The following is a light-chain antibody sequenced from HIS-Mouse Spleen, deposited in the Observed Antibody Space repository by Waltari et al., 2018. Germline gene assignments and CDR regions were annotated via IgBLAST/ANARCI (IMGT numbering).Light chain of an antibody. CDR1: SRDGGIYNL. CDR2: EGS. Sequence: QSALTQPASVSGSPGQSITISCTGTSRDGGIYNLISWYQQHPGKAPKLMIYEGSKRPSGVSNRSSGSKSGNTASLTISGLQAEDEADYYCCSYAGSSTLVFGGGTKLTVL. V-gene: IGLV2-23*01. CDR3: CSYAGSSTLV. J-gene: IGLJ3*02.